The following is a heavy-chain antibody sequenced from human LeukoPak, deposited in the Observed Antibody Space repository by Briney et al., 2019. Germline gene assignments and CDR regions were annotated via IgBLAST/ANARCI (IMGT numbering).Heavy chain of an antibody. CDR2: MNPNSGNT. D-gene: IGHD6-19*01. Sequence: GASVKVSCKASGYTFTSYDINWVRQATGQGLEWMGWMNPNSGNTGYAQKFQGRVTMTRNTSISTAHMELSRLRSDDTAVYYCARVWERSSSAWPFDYWGQGTLVTVSS. V-gene: IGHV1-8*01. CDR1: GYTFTSYD. J-gene: IGHJ4*02. CDR3: ARVWERSSSAWPFDY.